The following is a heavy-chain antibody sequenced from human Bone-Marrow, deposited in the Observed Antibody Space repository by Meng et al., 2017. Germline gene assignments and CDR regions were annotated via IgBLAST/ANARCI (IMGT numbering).Heavy chain of an antibody. Sequence: KVSCKASGYTVTSYAMNWVRQAPGQGLEWMGWINTNTGNPTYAQRFTGRFVFSLVTSVSTAYLQISSLKAEDTAVYSCSRVNPDSSGYYYYYYGMDVWGQGTMVTVSS. V-gene: IGHV7-4-1*02. J-gene: IGHJ6*02. CDR1: GYTVTSYA. D-gene: IGHD3-22*01. CDR2: INTNTGNP. CDR3: SRVNPDSSGYYYYYYGMDV.